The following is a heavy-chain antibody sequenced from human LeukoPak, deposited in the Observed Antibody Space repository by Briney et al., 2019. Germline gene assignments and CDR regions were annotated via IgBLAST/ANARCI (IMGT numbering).Heavy chain of an antibody. CDR2: INHSGST. J-gene: IGHJ4*02. D-gene: IGHD4-23*01. CDR3: ARLGYGGNPPFDY. CDR1: GGSFSGYY. Sequence: PSETLSLTCAVYGGSFSGYYWSWIRQPPGKGLEWIGEINHSGSTNYNPSLKSRVTISVDTSKNQFSLKLSSVAAADTAVYYCARLGYGGNPPFDYRGQGTLVTVSS. V-gene: IGHV4-34*01.